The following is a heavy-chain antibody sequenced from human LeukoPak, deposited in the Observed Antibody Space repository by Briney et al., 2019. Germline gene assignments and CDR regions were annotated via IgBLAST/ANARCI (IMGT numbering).Heavy chain of an antibody. D-gene: IGHD2-2*01. J-gene: IGHJ1*01. V-gene: IGHV3-23*01. CDR1: GFTFSSYA. CDR3: ARARRPSSYLGFQL. Sequence: GGSLRLSCKVSGFTFSSYAMSWVRQAPGKGLEWVSTISGSGDSRYYVDSVKGRFTISRDNFKNAVYMQMNSLRAEDTAVYYCARARRPSSYLGFQLWGQGTLVTVSS. CDR2: ISGSGDSR.